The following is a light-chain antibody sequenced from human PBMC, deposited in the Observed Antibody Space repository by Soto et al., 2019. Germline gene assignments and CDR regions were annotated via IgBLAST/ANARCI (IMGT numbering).Light chain of an antibody. CDR1: QCLSRSL. CDR2: GES. CDR3: QQYGPSHFP. J-gene: IGKJ3*01. V-gene: IGKV3-20*01. Sequence: EIVLTQSPGTLSLSPGERATLSCRARQCLSRSLMVWYQQRPGQAPRLLLYGESNRATAIPDRFSGSGSGTDFTLAVSRPEPEDYAGYYCQQYGPSHFPLGPGTKGDIK.